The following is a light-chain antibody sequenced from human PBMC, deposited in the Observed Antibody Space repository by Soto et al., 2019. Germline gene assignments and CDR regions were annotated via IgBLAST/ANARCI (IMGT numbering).Light chain of an antibody. Sequence: EIVLTQSPGTLSLSPGERATLPCRASQRFSGTSLAWYQQKPGQAPRLLIYGVSNRATGIPDRFSGSGSGTDFTLTISRLEPEDFAVYYCHQYDTSLWTFGQGTKLEIK. J-gene: IGKJ1*01. CDR1: QRFSGTS. V-gene: IGKV3-20*01. CDR2: GVS. CDR3: HQYDTSLWT.